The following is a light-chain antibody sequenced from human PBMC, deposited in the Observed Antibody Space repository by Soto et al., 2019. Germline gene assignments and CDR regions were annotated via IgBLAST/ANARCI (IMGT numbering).Light chain of an antibody. CDR2: DAS. CDR1: QSVSSY. V-gene: IGKV3-11*01. J-gene: IGKJ4*01. Sequence: EIVLTQSPATLSLSPGERATLSCRASQSVSSYLAWYQQKPGQAPRLLIYDASNRATGIPARFSGSGSGTVFTLTISSLEPEDFAVYYWQQRSNWPPTFGGGTKVEIK. CDR3: QQRSNWPPT.